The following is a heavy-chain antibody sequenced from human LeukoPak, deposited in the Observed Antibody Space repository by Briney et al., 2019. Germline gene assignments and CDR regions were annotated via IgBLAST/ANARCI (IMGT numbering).Heavy chain of an antibody. CDR1: GGTFSSYA. CDR3: ASCTPTQWTNWFDP. Sequence: SSVKVSCKASGGTFSSYAISWVRQAPGQGLEWMGGIIPIFGTANYAQKFQGRVTITTDESTSTAYMEPSSLRSEDTAVYYCASCTPTQWTNWFDPWGQGTLVTVSS. CDR2: IIPIFGTA. D-gene: IGHD6-19*01. J-gene: IGHJ5*02. V-gene: IGHV1-69*05.